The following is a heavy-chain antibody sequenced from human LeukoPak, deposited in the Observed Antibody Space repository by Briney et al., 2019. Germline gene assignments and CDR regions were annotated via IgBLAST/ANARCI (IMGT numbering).Heavy chain of an antibody. CDR2: NYHSGST. V-gene: IGHV4-38-2*01. Sequence: PSETLSLTCAVSGYSISSGYYWGCLQPPPGKGQEWIGSNYHSGSTYYTPSLKSRVIISVDTSKNQFSLKLSSVTAADTAVYYCARRRRGDAFDIWGQGTMVTVSS. CDR3: ARRRRGDAFDI. J-gene: IGHJ3*02. D-gene: IGHD1-14*01. CDR1: GYSISSGYY.